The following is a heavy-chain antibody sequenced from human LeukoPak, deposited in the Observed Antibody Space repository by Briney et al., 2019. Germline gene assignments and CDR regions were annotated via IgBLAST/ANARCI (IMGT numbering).Heavy chain of an antibody. V-gene: IGHV1-18*01. Sequence: ASVKVSYKASGYTFTSYGISWVRQAPGQGLEWMGWISAYNGNTNYAQKLQGRVTMTTDTSTSTAYMELRSLRSDDTAVYYCARDPLVVGATLPDYWGQGTLVTVSS. CDR2: ISAYNGNT. CDR1: GYTFTSYG. J-gene: IGHJ4*02. D-gene: IGHD1-26*01. CDR3: ARDPLVVGATLPDY.